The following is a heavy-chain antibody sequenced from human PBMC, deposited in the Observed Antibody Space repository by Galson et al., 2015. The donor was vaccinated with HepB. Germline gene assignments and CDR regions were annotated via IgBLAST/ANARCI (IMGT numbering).Heavy chain of an antibody. J-gene: IGHJ6*02. V-gene: IGHV6-1*01. D-gene: IGHD3-10*01. CDR3: ASSMVRGYYFYGMDV. CDR1: GDSVSSYSAA. Sequence: CAISGDSVSSYSAAWNWIRQSPSGGLEWLGRTYYRSKWSNDYAVSVKGRITISPDTSKSQFSLQLNSVTPEDTAVYYCASSMVRGYYFYGMDVWGQGTTVTVSS. CDR2: TYYRSKWSN.